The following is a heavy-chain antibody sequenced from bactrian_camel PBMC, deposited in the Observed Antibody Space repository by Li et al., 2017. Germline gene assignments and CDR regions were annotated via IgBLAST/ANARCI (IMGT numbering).Heavy chain of an antibody. V-gene: IGHV3S54*01. D-gene: IGHD3*01. Sequence: HVQLVESGGGSVQAGGSLRPSCTASEGTINPDCAVWFRQAPGKQREGIAALYRGGSTTYYNDAVKGRFTISKDSAAKTLYLQMNNVKSEDSATYYCAAHRSTNGGYCYGLIRPVESSEWGQGTQVTVS. J-gene: IGHJ4*01. CDR2: LYRGGSTT. CDR3: AAHRSTNGGYCYGLIRPVESSE. CDR1: EGTINPDC.